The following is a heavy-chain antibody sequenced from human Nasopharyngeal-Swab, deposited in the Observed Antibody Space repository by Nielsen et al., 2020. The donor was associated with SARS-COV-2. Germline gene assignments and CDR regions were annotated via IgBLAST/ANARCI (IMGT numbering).Heavy chain of an antibody. CDR3: ARLPGIAAAGRERYYYYYYMDV. D-gene: IGHD6-13*01. CDR1: GGTFSSYA. J-gene: IGHJ6*03. V-gene: IGHV1-69*13. Sequence: SVKVSCKASGGTFSSYAISWVRQAPGQGLEWMGGIIPIFGTANYAQKFQGRVTITADESTSTAYMELSSLRSEDTAVYYCARLPGIAAAGRERYYYYYYMDVWGKGTTVTVSS. CDR2: IIPIFGTA.